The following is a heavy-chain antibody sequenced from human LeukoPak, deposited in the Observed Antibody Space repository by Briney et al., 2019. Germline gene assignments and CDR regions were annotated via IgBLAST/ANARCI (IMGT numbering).Heavy chain of an antibody. CDR1: GGTFSSYA. CDR3: ARGRLPGYCSGSSCRATGAFDI. Sequence: ASVKVSCKASGGTFSSYAISWVRQAPGQGLEWMGGIIPIFGTANYAQKFQGRVTITADESTSTAYMELSSLRSEDTAVYYCARGRLPGYCSGSSCRATGAFDIWGQGTMVTVSS. J-gene: IGHJ3*02. D-gene: IGHD2-15*01. CDR2: IIPIFGTA. V-gene: IGHV1-69*13.